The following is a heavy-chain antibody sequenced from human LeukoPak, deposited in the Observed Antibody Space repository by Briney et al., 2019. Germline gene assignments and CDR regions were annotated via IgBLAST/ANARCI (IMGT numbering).Heavy chain of an antibody. J-gene: IGHJ4*02. V-gene: IGHV1-2*06. CDR2: INPNSGGT. Sequence: GASVKVSCKASGYTFTGYYMHWVRQAPGQGLEWMGRINPNSGGTNYAQKFQGRVTMTRDTSISTAYMELSRLRSDDTAVYYCARGSRFLEWLLEEGWPGYWGQGTLVTVSS. CDR3: ARGSRFLEWLLEEGWPGY. D-gene: IGHD3-3*01. CDR1: GYTFTGYY.